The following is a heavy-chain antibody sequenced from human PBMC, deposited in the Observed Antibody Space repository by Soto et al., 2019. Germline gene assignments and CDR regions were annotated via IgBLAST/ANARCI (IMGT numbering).Heavy chain of an antibody. Sequence: QVQLQESGPGLVKPSQTLSVTCTVSGGSLSSDNFFWSWVRQHPETGLEWVGYIYHTGAAYYNPSLKSRLTISLHPSKNRFSLSLISVTAADTAVYYCAREVISPATSDAFDIWGQGTMVTVSS. J-gene: IGHJ3*02. D-gene: IGHD1-26*01. CDR3: AREVISPATSDAFDI. CDR2: IYHTGAA. V-gene: IGHV4-31*03. CDR1: GGSLSSDNFF.